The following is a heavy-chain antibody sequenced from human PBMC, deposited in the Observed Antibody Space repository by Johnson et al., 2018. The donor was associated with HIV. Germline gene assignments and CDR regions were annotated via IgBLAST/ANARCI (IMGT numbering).Heavy chain of an antibody. CDR1: GFTFSSYW. CDR3: TTFYCGGDCYAFDI. CDR2: IKQDGSEK. J-gene: IGHJ3*02. V-gene: IGHV3-7*05. D-gene: IGHD2-21*01. Sequence: VQLVESGGGLVQPGGSLRLSCAASGFTFSSYWMSWVRQATGKGLEWVANIKQDGSEKYYVDSVKGRFTISRDNAKNSLYLQMNSLKTEDTAVYYCTTFYCGGDCYAFDIWGQGTMVTVSS.